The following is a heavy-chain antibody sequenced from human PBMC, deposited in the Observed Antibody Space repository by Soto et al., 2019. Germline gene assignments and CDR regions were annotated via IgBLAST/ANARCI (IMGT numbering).Heavy chain of an antibody. CDR1: GFTFSTFR. J-gene: IGHJ4*02. CDR2: INSDGSST. V-gene: IGHV3-74*01. Sequence: EVQLVESGGGLVQPGGSLRLSCEASGFTFSTFRMHWVRQAPGKGLVWVSRINSDGSSTNYADSVKGRVTISRDNAKNTLYLQLNSLRPEDTAVYYCARDFEYSGQGTLVTVSS. CDR3: ARDFEY.